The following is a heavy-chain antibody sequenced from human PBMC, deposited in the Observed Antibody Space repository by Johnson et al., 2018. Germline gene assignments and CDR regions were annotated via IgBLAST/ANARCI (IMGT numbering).Heavy chain of an antibody. D-gene: IGHD2-21*02. CDR2: ITEDGSRK. CDR3: ATEPCGGDCYLEYLHN. J-gene: IGHJ1*01. CDR1: GFTFSASD. Sequence: QVQLVESGGGAVRPGRSLRLSCAASGFTFSASDMHWVRQSPDKGLEWVTHITEDGSRKYYTDSVKGRFTVSRDHSENTLYLQMNSLRAEDTAVYYCATEPCGGDCYLEYLHNWGQGTLVTVSS. V-gene: IGHV3-30-3*01.